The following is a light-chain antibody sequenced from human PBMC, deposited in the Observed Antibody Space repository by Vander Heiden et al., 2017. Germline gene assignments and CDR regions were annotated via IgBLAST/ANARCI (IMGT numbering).Light chain of an antibody. CDR2: GAS. CDR3: QQYYNYPST. J-gene: IGKJ2*02. V-gene: IGKV3-15*01. Sequence: EIVMTQSPATLSVSPGERATLSCRASQSVSSNLAWYQQKPGQAPRLLIYGASTRATGIPARFSGSGSGTEFTLTISSLQSEDFAVYYCQQYYNYPSTFGQGTKVEIK. CDR1: QSVSSN.